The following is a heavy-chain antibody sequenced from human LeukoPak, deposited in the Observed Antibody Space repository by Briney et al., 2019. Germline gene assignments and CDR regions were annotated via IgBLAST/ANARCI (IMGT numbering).Heavy chain of an antibody. Sequence: GGSLRLSCAASGFTFSSYGMNWVRQAPGKGLEWVSAISGSGGSTYYADSVKGRFTISRDNSKNTLYLQMNSLRAEDTAVYYCAKNVDTAMGVDYWGQGTLVTVSS. D-gene: IGHD5-18*01. CDR1: GFTFSSYG. CDR2: ISGSGGST. CDR3: AKNVDTAMGVDY. V-gene: IGHV3-23*01. J-gene: IGHJ4*02.